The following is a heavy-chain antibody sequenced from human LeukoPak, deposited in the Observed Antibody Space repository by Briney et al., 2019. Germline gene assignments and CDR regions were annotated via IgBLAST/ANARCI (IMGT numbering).Heavy chain of an antibody. Sequence: PGGSLSLSCAASGFPVSSNYMSWVRQAPGKGLEWVSVIYSGGSTYYADSVKGRFTISRDNSKNTLYLRMNSLRAEDTAVYYCARDGSYGDFDYWGQGTLVTVSS. J-gene: IGHJ4*02. CDR1: GFPVSSNY. V-gene: IGHV3-53*01. D-gene: IGHD5-18*01. CDR3: ARDGSYGDFDY. CDR2: IYSGGST.